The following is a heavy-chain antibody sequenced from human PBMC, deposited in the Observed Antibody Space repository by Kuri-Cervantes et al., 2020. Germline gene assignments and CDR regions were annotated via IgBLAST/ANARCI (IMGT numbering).Heavy chain of an antibody. CDR3: ARGPGAPSGVAARPKYFNY. CDR2: IYYSGNT. J-gene: IGHJ4*02. D-gene: IGHD6-6*01. V-gene: IGHV4-39*07. Sequence: SETLSLTCTVSGGSISSSSYYWGWIRQPPGKGLEWIGSIYYSGNTNYNPSLKSRVTISVDTSKNQFSLKLSSVTAADTAVYYCARGPGAPSGVAARPKYFNYWGQGTLVTVSS. CDR1: GGSISSSSYY.